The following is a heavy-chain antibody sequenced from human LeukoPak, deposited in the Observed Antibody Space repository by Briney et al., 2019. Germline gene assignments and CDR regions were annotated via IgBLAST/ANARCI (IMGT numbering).Heavy chain of an antibody. CDR1: GFTLRNYY. CDR2: ISTSSSYI. Sequence: GGSLRLSCEASGFTLRNYYMNWVRQAPGKGLEWVSSISTSSSYIYYADSVKGRFTISRDNAKKSLYLQMNSLRAEDTAVYYCARATSGSRDDYNWHFDYWGQGTLVTVSS. V-gene: IGHV3-21*01. CDR3: ARATSGSRDDYNWHFDY. J-gene: IGHJ4*02. D-gene: IGHD5-24*01.